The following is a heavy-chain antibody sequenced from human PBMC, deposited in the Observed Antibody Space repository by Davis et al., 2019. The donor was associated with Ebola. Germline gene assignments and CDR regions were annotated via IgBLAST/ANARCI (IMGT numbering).Heavy chain of an antibody. CDR3: AREIMRDLITMIVVPQDWFDP. Sequence: SETLSLTCAVSGGSISSSNWWSWVRQPPGKGLEWIGEIYHSGSTNYNPSLKSRVTMSVDTSKNQFSLKLSSVTAADTAAYYCAREIMRDLITMIVVPQDWFDPWGQGTLVTVSS. J-gene: IGHJ5*02. D-gene: IGHD3-22*01. CDR2: IYHSGST. CDR1: GGSISSSNW. V-gene: IGHV4-4*02.